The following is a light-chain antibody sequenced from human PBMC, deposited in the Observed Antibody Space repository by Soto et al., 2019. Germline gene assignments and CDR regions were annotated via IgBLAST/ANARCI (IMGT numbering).Light chain of an antibody. J-gene: IGLJ2*01. V-gene: IGLV1-36*01. CDR3: AAWDDSLNGLV. Sequence: QSVLTQPPSVSEAPRQRVTISCSGSSSNIGNNAVNWYQQLPGKAPKLLIYYDDLLPSGVSDRFSGSKSGTSASLAISGLQSEYKSDYYCAAWDDSLNGLVFGGGTKLTVL. CDR2: YDD. CDR1: SSNIGNNA.